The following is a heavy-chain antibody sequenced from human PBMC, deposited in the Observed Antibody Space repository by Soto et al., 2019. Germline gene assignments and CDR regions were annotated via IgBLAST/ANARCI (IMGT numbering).Heavy chain of an antibody. Sequence: EVQLLESGGGLVQPGGSLRLSCAASGFTFSSYAMSWVRQAPGKGLEWVSAISGSGGSTYYADSVKGRFTISRDNSKNTLYLQMNSLRAEDTAVYYCAKDFEGFSWLRIVYFDLWGRGTLVTVSS. V-gene: IGHV3-23*01. CDR3: AKDFEGFSWLRIVYFDL. D-gene: IGHD5-12*01. CDR1: GFTFSSYA. J-gene: IGHJ2*01. CDR2: ISGSGGST.